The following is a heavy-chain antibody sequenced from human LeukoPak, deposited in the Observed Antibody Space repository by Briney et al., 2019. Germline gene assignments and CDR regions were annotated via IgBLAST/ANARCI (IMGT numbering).Heavy chain of an antibody. V-gene: IGHV3-74*01. CDR3: ARAMISGSDY. Sequence: HPGGSLRLSCAASGFTFSTSWMHWVRQAPGKGLVWVSRINSDGSTTTYADSVKGRFAISRDNAKNTVYLQMNSLRAEDTAVYYCARAMISGSDYWGQGTLVTVSS. D-gene: IGHD3-22*01. J-gene: IGHJ4*02. CDR1: GFTFSTSW. CDR2: INSDGSTT.